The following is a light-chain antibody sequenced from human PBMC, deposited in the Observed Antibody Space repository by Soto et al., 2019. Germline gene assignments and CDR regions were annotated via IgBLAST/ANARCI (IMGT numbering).Light chain of an antibody. V-gene: IGLV1-44*01. CDR2: SNN. CDR1: SSNIGSNT. Sequence: QSALAQPPSASGTPGQRGTLPCSDSSSNIGSNTVNWYQQLPGTAPKLLFYSNNQRPSGVPDRFSGSKSGTSASLAISGLQSEDEADYYCAAWDDSLNGHYVFGTGTKVTVL. J-gene: IGLJ1*01. CDR3: AAWDDSLNGHYV.